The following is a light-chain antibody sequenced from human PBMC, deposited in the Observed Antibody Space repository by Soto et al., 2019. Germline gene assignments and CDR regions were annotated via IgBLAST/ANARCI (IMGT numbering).Light chain of an antibody. Sequence: EIVLTQSPGTLSLSPGERATLSCRASQSVGSSLTWYQQKPGQAPRLLINDSSNRATGIPARFSGSGSGTDFTLTISSLEPEDFAVYYCQQRSNWITFGQGTRLEIK. J-gene: IGKJ5*01. CDR2: DSS. CDR1: QSVGSS. V-gene: IGKV3-11*01. CDR3: QQRSNWIT.